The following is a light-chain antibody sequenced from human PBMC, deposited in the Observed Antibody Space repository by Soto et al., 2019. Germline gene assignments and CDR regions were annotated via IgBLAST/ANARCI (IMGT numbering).Light chain of an antibody. CDR2: GNS. V-gene: IGLV1-40*01. CDR1: SSNIGAGYD. Sequence: QSVLTQPPSVSGAPGQRVTISCTGSSSNIGAGYDVHWYQQLPGTAPKLLIYGNSNRPSGVPDRFSGSNSGTSASLAITGLQAEYEADYYCQSYDSSLSAFYVFGTGTKLTVL. J-gene: IGLJ1*01. CDR3: QSYDSSLSAFYV.